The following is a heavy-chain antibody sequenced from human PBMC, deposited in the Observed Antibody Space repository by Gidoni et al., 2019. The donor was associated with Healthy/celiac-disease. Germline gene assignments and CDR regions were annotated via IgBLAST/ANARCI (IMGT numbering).Heavy chain of an antibody. CDR2: ISYDGSNK. J-gene: IGHJ3*02. V-gene: IGHV3-30*18. D-gene: IGHD7-27*01. Sequence: QVQLVESGGGVVQPGRSLRLSCAASGFTFSSYGMHWVRQAPGKGLEWVAVISYDGSNKYYADSVKGRFTISRDNSKNTLYLQMNSLRAEDTAVYYCAKDVIGDSDAFDIWGQGTMVTVSS. CDR3: AKDVIGDSDAFDI. CDR1: GFTFSSYG.